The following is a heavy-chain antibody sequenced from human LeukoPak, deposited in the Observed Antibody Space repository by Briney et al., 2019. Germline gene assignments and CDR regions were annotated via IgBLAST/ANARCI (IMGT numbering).Heavy chain of an antibody. CDR1: GFSFNTYS. D-gene: IGHD3-10*01. CDR3: AKGGTYGSGSYWSDYYYYMDV. Sequence: QPGGSLRLSCTTSGFSFNTYSMSWVRQAPGKGLEWVSAINDDTPYYTDSVKGRFTVSRDNSKNTLYLQMNSLRAEDTAVYYCAKGGTYGSGSYWSDYYYYMDVWGKGTTVTISS. CDR2: INDDTP. V-gene: IGHV3-23*01. J-gene: IGHJ6*03.